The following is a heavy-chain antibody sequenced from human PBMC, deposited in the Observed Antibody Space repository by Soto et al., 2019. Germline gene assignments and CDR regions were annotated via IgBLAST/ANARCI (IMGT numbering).Heavy chain of an antibody. J-gene: IGHJ4*02. V-gene: IGHV3-7*01. CDR3: VSPHYIGASYYNYFDY. D-gene: IGHD3-10*01. CDR2: INQDESEK. Sequence: GGSLRLSCAASGFTFSSFWMTWVRQPPGKGLEWVANINQDESEKYYVDSVKGRFTISRDNAKNSLYLQMSSLRVEDTAVYYCVSPHYIGASYYNYFDYWGQGTLVTVSA. CDR1: GFTFSSFW.